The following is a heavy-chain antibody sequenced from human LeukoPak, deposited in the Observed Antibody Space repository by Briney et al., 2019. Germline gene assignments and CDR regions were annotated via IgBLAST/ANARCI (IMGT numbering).Heavy chain of an antibody. Sequence: GGSLRLSCAASGFTVSSNYMSWVRQAPGKGLEWVSVIYSGGSTYYADSVKGRFTISRHNSKNTLYLQMNSLRAEDTAVYYCASLNPHSSGDHAAADYWDQGTLVTVSS. V-gene: IGHV3-53*04. CDR1: GFTVSSNY. D-gene: IGHD4-17*01. CDR3: ASLNPHSSGDHAAADY. J-gene: IGHJ4*02. CDR2: IYSGGST.